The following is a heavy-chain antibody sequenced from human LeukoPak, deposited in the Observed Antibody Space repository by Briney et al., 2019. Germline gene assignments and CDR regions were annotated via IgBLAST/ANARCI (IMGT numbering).Heavy chain of an antibody. CDR1: GFTFRSFG. V-gene: IGHV3-30*02. D-gene: IGHD4/OR15-4a*01. CDR2: IRFDGSNQ. Sequence: GGSLRLSCAASGFTFRSFGMHLVRQASGKGLEWVAFIRFDGSNQYYADSVKGRFTISRDNSNNTLFLQMNSLRVDDTAVYFCAKGYGESHFDSWGQGTLVTVSS. J-gene: IGHJ4*02. CDR3: AKGYGESHFDS.